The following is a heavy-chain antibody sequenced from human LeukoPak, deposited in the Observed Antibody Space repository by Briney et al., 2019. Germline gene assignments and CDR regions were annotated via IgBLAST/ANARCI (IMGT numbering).Heavy chain of an antibody. J-gene: IGHJ4*02. D-gene: IGHD5-24*01. CDR3: ARARGTGPYFDH. V-gene: IGHV3-48*03. Sequence: GGSLRLSCAASGFTFSSYEMNWVRQAPGKGLEWVSYISSSGSTIYYADSVKGRFTISRDNAKNSLYLQMNSLRAEDTAVYYCARARGTGPYFDHWGQGTLVTVSS. CDR1: GFTFSSYE. CDR2: ISSSGSTI.